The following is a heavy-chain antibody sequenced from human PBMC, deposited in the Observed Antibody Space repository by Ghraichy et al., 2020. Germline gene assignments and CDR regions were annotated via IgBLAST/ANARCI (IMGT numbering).Heavy chain of an antibody. D-gene: IGHD3-3*01. CDR3: ARSAGPFFL. V-gene: IGHV3-74*01. CDR1: GFTFSSYW. CDR2: INIDGSST. Sequence: ETLSLTCAASGFTFSSYWMHWVRQAPGKGLVWFSRINIDGSSTSYADSVKGRFTISRDTAKNTLYLQMNSLRAEDTAVYYCARSAGPFFLWGQGTLVTVSS. J-gene: IGHJ4*02.